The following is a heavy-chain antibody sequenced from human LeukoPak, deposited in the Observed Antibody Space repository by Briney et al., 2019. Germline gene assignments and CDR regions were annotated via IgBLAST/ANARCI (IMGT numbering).Heavy chain of an antibody. CDR1: GYTFTSYA. CDR3: ARLRANYEFGEDAFDI. CDR2: INAGNGNT. D-gene: IGHD3-10*01. V-gene: IGHV1-3*01. J-gene: IGHJ3*02. Sequence: ASVKVSCKASGYTFTSYAMHWVRQAPGQRLEWMGWINAGNGNTKYSQKFQGRVTITRDTSASTAYMELSSLRSEDTAVYYCARLRANYEFGEDAFDIWGQGTMVTVSS.